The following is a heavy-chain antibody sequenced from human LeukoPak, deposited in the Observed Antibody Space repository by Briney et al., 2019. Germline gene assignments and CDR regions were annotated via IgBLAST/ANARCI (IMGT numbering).Heavy chain of an antibody. CDR1: GGSISSSSYY. CDR2: IYYSGST. D-gene: IGHD3-3*01. Sequence: SETLSLTCTVSGGSISSSSYYWGWIGQPPGKGLEWNGSIYYSGSTYYNPSLKSRVTISVDTSKNQFSLKLSSVTAADTAVYYCASLTTPIFGVVRTQYYYYYMDVWGKGTTVTVSS. V-gene: IGHV4-39*01. CDR3: ASLTTPIFGVVRTQYYYYYMDV. J-gene: IGHJ6*03.